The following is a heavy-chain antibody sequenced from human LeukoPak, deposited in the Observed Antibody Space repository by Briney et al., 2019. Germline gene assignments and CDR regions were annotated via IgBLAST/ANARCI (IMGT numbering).Heavy chain of an antibody. V-gene: IGHV3-23*01. CDR2: ISGSGGST. J-gene: IGHJ4*02. D-gene: IGHD2-15*01. Sequence: GGSLRLSCAASGFTFSSYAMSWVRQAPGKGLEWVSAISGSGGSTYYADSVKGRFTISRDNSKNTLYLQMNSLRAEDTAVYYCAKRRPGYYSGGSCPFDYWGQGTLVTVSS. CDR1: GFTFSSYA. CDR3: AKRRPGYYSGGSCPFDY.